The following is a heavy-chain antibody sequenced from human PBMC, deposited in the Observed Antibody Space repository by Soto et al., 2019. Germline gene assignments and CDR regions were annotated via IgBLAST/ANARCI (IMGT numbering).Heavy chain of an antibody. CDR1: GGTFSSYA. D-gene: IGHD2-2*01. CDR2: IIPIFGTA. CDR3: AVSADIVVVPAESYDYYYGMDV. V-gene: IGHV1-69*13. J-gene: IGHJ6*02. Sequence: SVKVSCKASGGTFSSYAISWVRQAPGQGLEWMGGIIPIFGTANYAQKFQGRVTITADESTSTAYMELSSLRSEDTAVYYCAVSADIVVVPAESYDYYYGMDVWGQGTKVTVSS.